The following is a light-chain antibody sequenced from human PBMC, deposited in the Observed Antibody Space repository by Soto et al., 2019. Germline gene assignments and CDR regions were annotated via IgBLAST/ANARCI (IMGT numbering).Light chain of an antibody. CDR3: QQYNNFSKT. V-gene: IGKV1-5*01. J-gene: IGKJ1*01. CDR2: AAT. CDR1: QSIAYW. Sequence: DIQMTQSPSRLSASVGDRVTITCRASQSIAYWLAWYQQNPGKAPNLLIYAATTLETGVPSRFSGSGYGTEFTLNIASLQPNDTATYYSQQYNNFSKTFGRVTNVDIK.